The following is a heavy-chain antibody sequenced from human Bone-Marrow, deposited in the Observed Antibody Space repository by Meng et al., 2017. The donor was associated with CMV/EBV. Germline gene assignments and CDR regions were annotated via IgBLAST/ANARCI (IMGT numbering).Heavy chain of an antibody. D-gene: IGHD3-3*01. CDR1: GFTFSSYS. CDR3: ARAYYDAPPGTN. J-gene: IGHJ4*02. Sequence: GESLKISCAASGFTFSSYSMNWVRQAPGKGLEWVSSISSSSSYIYYADSVKGRFTISRDNAKNSLYLQMNSLRAEDTAVYYCARAYYDAPPGTNWGEGTLVTVSS. V-gene: IGHV3-21*01. CDR2: ISSSSSYI.